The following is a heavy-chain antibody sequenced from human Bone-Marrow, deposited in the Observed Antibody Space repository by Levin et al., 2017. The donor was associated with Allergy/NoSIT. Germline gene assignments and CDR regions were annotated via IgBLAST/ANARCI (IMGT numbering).Heavy chain of an antibody. CDR2: SGSDKTT. D-gene: IGHD3-9*01. V-gene: IGHV3-23*01. CDR1: GFTFNDYA. J-gene: IGHJ4*02. Sequence: QRGESLKISCAASGFTFNDYAMTWVRRAPGRGLEWVSSSGSDKTTSYTESVKGRFTISRDNSKNTVYLQMNNLRAEDTAVYYCAKALQYFDWSAFDFGGQGTLVTVSS. CDR3: AKALQYFDWSAFDF.